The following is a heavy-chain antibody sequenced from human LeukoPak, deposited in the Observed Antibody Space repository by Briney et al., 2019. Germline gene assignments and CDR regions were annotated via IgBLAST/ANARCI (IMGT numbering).Heavy chain of an antibody. CDR1: GFTFSTYT. Sequence: GGSLRLSCAASGFTFSTYTMSWVRQAPGKGLEWVSAIRGSGDNTYYADSVKDRFTISKDNSKNTMYLQTNSLRVEDTAIYYCAKEDSSGWIHYWGQGTLVTVSS. D-gene: IGHD6-19*01. CDR2: IRGSGDNT. CDR3: AKEDSSGWIHY. J-gene: IGHJ4*02. V-gene: IGHV3-23*01.